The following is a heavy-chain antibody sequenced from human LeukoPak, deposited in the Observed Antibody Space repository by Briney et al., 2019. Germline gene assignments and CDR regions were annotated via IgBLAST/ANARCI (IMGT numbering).Heavy chain of an antibody. D-gene: IGHD3-10*01. CDR1: GFTFSSYS. CDR2: ISSSSSYI. V-gene: IGHV3-21*01. Sequence: GGSLRLSCAASGFTFSSYSMNWVRQAPGKGLEWVSSISSSSSYIYYADSVKGRFTISRDNAENSLYLQMNSLRAEDTAVYYCARGHRGHYYGSGSYYPPDYWGQGTLVTVSS. J-gene: IGHJ4*02. CDR3: ARGHRGHYYGSGSYYPPDY.